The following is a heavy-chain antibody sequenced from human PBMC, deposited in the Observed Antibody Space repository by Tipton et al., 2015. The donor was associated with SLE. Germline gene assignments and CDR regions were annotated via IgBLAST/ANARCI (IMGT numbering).Heavy chain of an antibody. CDR3: APSSSRDDAFDI. CDR2: INHSGNT. CDR1: SGSFSGYY. Sequence: TLSLTCAVYSGSFSGYYWTWIRQPPGKGLEWIGKINHSGNTNYNPSLKSRVTISVDTSKNEFSLKLSSVTAANTAVYYCAPSSSRDDAFDIWGQGTMVTVSS. D-gene: IGHD6-13*01. J-gene: IGHJ3*02. V-gene: IGHV4-34*01.